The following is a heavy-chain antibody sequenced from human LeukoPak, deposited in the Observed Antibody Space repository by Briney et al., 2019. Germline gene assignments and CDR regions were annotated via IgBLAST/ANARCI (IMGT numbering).Heavy chain of an antibody. D-gene: IGHD3-22*01. J-gene: IGHJ4*02. CDR2: IFHSVST. Sequence: SETLSLTCTVSGGSISSYWWSWVRQPPGQGLEWIGHIFHSVSTTYNASLQSRVTISVDTSKNKFSLDLSSVTAADTALYSCARFTRYDSGGYYLDYWGQGTLVTVSS. CDR1: GGSISSYW. V-gene: IGHV4-59*08. CDR3: ARFTRYDSGGYYLDY.